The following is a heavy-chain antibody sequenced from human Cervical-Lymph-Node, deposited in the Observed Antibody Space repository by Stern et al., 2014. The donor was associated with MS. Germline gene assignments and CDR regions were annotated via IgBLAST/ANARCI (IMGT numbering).Heavy chain of an antibody. CDR3: ARGGRGVGLEY. V-gene: IGHV3-30-3*01. CDR2: VSYDGTQR. Sequence: VQLVESGGGVVQPGRSLSLSCVASGFSFSTYAMHWVRQVPGKGLEWVAFVSYDGTQRNSTDSVKARFTISRDNSKNTLYLHMHSLRDEDTAVYFCARGGRGVGLEYWGQGALVTVSS. D-gene: IGHD3-10*01. J-gene: IGHJ4*02. CDR1: GFSFSTYA.